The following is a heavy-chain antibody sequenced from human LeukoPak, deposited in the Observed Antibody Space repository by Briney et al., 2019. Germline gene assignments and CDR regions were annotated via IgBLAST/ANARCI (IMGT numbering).Heavy chain of an antibody. D-gene: IGHD5-18*01. Sequence: SETLSLTCAVYGGSFSGYYWSWIRQPPGKGLEWIGEINHSGSTNYNPSLKSRVTISVDTSKNQFSLKLSSVTAADTAVYYCARQYGYNYGWADYWGQGTLVTVSS. CDR2: INHSGST. CDR3: ARQYGYNYGWADY. V-gene: IGHV4-34*01. J-gene: IGHJ4*02. CDR1: GGSFSGYY.